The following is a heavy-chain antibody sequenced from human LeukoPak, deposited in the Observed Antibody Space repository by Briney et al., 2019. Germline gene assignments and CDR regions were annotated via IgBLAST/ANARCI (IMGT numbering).Heavy chain of an antibody. J-gene: IGHJ3*02. V-gene: IGHV1-18*01. D-gene: IGHD7-27*01. CDR2: ISAYNGNT. Sequence: ASVKVSCKASGYTFTSYGISWVRQAPGQGLEWMGWISAYNGNTNYAQKLQGRVTMTTDTSTSTAYMELSSLRSEDTAVYYCASTSINWGSRVTHAFDIWGQGTMVTVSS. CDR3: ASTSINWGSRVTHAFDI. CDR1: GYTFTSYG.